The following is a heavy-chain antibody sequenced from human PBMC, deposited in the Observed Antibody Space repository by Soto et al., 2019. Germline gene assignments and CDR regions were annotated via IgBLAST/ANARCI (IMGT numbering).Heavy chain of an antibody. J-gene: IGHJ4*02. CDR3: ARRDTSGFLRYFDN. Sequence: SVKVSCKSSGGAFSSFINYPINWVRQAPGQGREWMGGIVPNVGTVNYAQKFRGKVTITADTSTGTAYMELSSLRSEDTALYYCARRDTSGFLRYFDNWGQGTQVTVSS. CDR1: GGAFSSFINYP. D-gene: IGHD3-3*01. CDR2: IVPNVGTV. V-gene: IGHV1-69*06.